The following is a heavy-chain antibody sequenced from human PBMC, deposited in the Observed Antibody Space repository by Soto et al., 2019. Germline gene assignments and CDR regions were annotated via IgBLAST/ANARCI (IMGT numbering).Heavy chain of an antibody. CDR1: GGSISSSSYY. D-gene: IGHD6-19*01. CDR3: AGTWVVGSGWHNWFDP. Sequence: QLQLQESGPGLVKPSETLSLTCTVSGGSISSSSYYWGWIRQPPGKGLEWIGSIYYSGSTYYNPSLKSRVTISVETSKNQFSLKLSSVTAADTAVYYCAGTWVVGSGWHNWFDPWGQGTLVTVSS. J-gene: IGHJ5*02. V-gene: IGHV4-39*01. CDR2: IYYSGST.